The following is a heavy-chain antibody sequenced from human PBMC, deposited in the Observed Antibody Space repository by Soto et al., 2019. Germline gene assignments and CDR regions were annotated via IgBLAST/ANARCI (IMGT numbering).Heavy chain of an antibody. CDR3: ARDPSLMVVTYYFDY. CDR1: GFTFSSYG. CDR2: IWYDGSNK. V-gene: IGHV3-33*01. Sequence: GGSLRLSCAACGFTFSSYGMHWVRQAPGKGLEWVAVIWYDGSNKYYADSVKGRFTISRDNSKNTLYLQMNSLRAEDTAVYYCARDPSLMVVTYYFDYWAQGTLVNVSS. D-gene: IGHD2-15*01. J-gene: IGHJ4*02.